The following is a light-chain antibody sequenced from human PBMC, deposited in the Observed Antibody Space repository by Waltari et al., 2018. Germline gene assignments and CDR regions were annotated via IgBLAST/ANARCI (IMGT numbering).Light chain of an antibody. CDR3: QSADSSGSVV. V-gene: IGLV3-25*03. CDR1: ALSKQY. Sequence: SFELTQPPSLSVSPGQTARLTCSGDALSKQYAHWHQQRPGLAPVLVIYKDTERPSGSPERFSGSSSGTTVTLTISGVQAEDEADYYCQSADSSGSVVFGGGTKLTVL. J-gene: IGLJ2*01. CDR2: KDT.